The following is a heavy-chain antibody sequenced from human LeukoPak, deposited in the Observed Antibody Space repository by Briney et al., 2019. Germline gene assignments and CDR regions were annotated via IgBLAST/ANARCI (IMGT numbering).Heavy chain of an antibody. D-gene: IGHD3-10*01. CDR2: IKSDGSRT. Sequence: HPGGSLRLSCAASGFTFSNYWMHWVRQAPGKGLVWISRIKSDGSRTDYADSVKGRFTISRDNAKNTLYLQMNSLRAEDTAVYYCAQPSDYYGSGSYFSYFDYWGQGTLVTVSS. CDR1: GFTFSNYW. V-gene: IGHV3-74*01. CDR3: AQPSDYYGSGSYFSYFDY. J-gene: IGHJ4*02.